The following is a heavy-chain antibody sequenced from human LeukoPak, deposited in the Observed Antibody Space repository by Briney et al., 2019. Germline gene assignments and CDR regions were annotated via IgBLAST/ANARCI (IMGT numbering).Heavy chain of an antibody. Sequence: SETLSLTCSVSGYSISTSYYWGWIRQPPGKGLEWIGSIYHTGSTYHNPSLKSRFTISVDTSKNQFSLKLSSVTAADTAVYYCASLTDSSSKTFDYWGQGTLVTVSS. CDR1: GYSISTSYY. CDR2: IYHTGST. CDR3: ASLTDSSSKTFDY. J-gene: IGHJ4*02. V-gene: IGHV4-38-2*02. D-gene: IGHD6-6*01.